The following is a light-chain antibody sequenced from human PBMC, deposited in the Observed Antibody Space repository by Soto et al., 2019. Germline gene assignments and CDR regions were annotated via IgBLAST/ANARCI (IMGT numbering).Light chain of an antibody. CDR3: QQTYSTPRT. CDR2: AAS. V-gene: IGKV1-39*01. J-gene: IGKJ1*01. CDR1: QSISSY. Sequence: DIQMTQSPSSLSASVGDRVTLTCRASQSISSYLNWYQQEPGKAPNLLIYAASTLQRGVPSKYTGSGSGTDFTLTISSLQPEDFATYYCQQTYSTPRTFGQGTKVDIK.